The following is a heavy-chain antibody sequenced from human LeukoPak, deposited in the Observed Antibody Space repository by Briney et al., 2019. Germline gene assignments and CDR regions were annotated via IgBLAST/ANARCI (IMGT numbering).Heavy chain of an antibody. CDR2: IRYDETSK. J-gene: IGHJ6*03. V-gene: IGHV3-30*02. D-gene: IGHD6-13*01. Sequence: GGSLRLSCAASGFTFSSYAMSWVRQAPGKGLEWVAFIRYDETSKYYADSVKGRFTISRDNSKNTLSLQMNSLRPEDTAVYYCAKEGDIASAGPTDYMDVWGKGTTVTVSS. CDR3: AKEGDIASAGPTDYMDV. CDR1: GFTFSSYA.